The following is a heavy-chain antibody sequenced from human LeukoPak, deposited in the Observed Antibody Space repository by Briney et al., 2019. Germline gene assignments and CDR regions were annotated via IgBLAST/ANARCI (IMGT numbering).Heavy chain of an antibody. V-gene: IGHV4-4*09. Sequence: SETLSLTCTVSGGSLSSYYWSWIRQPPGKGLEWIGYIYTSGSTNYNPSLKSRVAISVDTSKNQFSLKLSSVTAADTAVYYCARQVDCSSTSCYTGSWFDPWGQGTLVTVCS. CDR3: ARQVDCSSTSCYTGSWFDP. CDR1: GGSLSSYY. J-gene: IGHJ5*02. D-gene: IGHD2-2*02. CDR2: IYTSGST.